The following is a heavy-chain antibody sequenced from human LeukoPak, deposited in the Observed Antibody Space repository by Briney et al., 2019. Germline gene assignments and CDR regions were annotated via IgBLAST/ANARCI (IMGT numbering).Heavy chain of an antibody. Sequence: SVKVSCKASGGTFSSYAISWVRQAPGQGLEWMGGIIPIFGTANYAQKFQGRVTITADESTSTAYMELSSLRSEDTAVYYCARWYYDILTGYYMEAAKYYYYGMDVWGQGTTVTVSS. CDR1: GGTFSSYA. CDR3: ARWYYDILTGYYMEAAKYYYYGMDV. CDR2: IIPIFGTA. J-gene: IGHJ6*02. V-gene: IGHV1-69*13. D-gene: IGHD3-9*01.